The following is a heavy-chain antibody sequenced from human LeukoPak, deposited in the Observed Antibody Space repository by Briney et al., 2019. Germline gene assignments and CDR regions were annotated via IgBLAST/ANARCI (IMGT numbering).Heavy chain of an antibody. CDR2: ISAYNGNT. CDR1: GYTFPRHG. D-gene: IGHD3/OR15-3a*01. Sequence: ASVKVSCKASGYTFPRHGISWVRQAPGQGLEWIGWISAYNGNTDYAQKFQGRVTLTTDASTNTAYMELRSLRSDDTAVYYCARDGVGLWTSLKLYYYYYMDVWGKGTTATVSS. V-gene: IGHV1-18*01. CDR3: ARDGVGLWTSLKLYYYYYMDV. J-gene: IGHJ6*03.